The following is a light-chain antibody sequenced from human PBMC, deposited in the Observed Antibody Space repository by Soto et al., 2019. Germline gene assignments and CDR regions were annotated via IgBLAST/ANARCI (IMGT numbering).Light chain of an antibody. J-gene: IGKJ1*01. V-gene: IGKV1-5*03. CDR1: QSISIW. CDR2: ETA. Sequence: DGQMTQSPTTLSASVGDRVTITCRASQSISIWLAWYQQKPGKDPKILISETATLESGVPSRFSGSGSGTEFTLTITNLQPEDFATYYCQQYNNYPQAFGQGTKVEIK. CDR3: QQYNNYPQA.